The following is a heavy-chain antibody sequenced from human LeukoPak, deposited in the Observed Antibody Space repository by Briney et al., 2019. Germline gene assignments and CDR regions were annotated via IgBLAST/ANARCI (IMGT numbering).Heavy chain of an antibody. CDR1: GYIFTGYN. J-gene: IGHJ6*03. D-gene: IGHD6-25*01. CDR2: INPNSGDT. Sequence: ASVKLSCKASGYIFTGYNMHWVRQAPGQGLEWMGWINPNSGDTNYAQKFQGRVTMTRDTSISTAYMELSRLRSDDTAVYYCARCIAARFIGSVLNYYYYMDVWGKGTTVIVSS. CDR3: ARCIAARFIGSVLNYYYYMDV. V-gene: IGHV1-2*02.